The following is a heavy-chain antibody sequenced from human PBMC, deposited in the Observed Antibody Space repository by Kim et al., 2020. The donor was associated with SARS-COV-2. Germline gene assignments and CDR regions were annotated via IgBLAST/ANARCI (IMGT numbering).Heavy chain of an antibody. CDR3: AKGATM. Sequence: GGSLRLSCVASGFTISNYGMNWVRQAPGEGPEWVASIKEDGSKEFYVDSVKGRFTISRDNAQNSLYLQMSSLRAEDTAVYYCAKGATMWGQGTLVTVSS. V-gene: IGHV3-7*01. CDR2: IKEDGSKE. J-gene: IGHJ4*02. CDR1: GFTISNYG. D-gene: IGHD3-10*01.